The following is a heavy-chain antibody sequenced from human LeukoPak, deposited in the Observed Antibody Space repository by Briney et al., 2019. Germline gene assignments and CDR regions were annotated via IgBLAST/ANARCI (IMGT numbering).Heavy chain of an antibody. Sequence: GGSLRLSCVDSGFTFSSYWMSWVRQAPGKGLEWVASMKQDGSEKYYVDSVKGRFTISRDNAKNSLYLQMNSLRAEDTAVYYCARVVGAYYDFWSGYYYFDYWGQGTLVTVSS. CDR1: GFTFSSYW. V-gene: IGHV3-7*01. J-gene: IGHJ4*02. D-gene: IGHD3-3*01. CDR3: ARVVGAYYDFWSGYYYFDY. CDR2: MKQDGSEK.